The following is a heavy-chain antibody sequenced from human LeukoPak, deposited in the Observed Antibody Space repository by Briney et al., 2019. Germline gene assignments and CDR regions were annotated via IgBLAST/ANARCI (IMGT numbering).Heavy chain of an antibody. D-gene: IGHD6-19*01. V-gene: IGHV3-23*01. J-gene: IGHJ4*02. CDR2: ISGSGGST. Sequence: GGSLRLSCAASGFTFSSYAMSWVRQAPGKGLEWVSAISGSGGSTYYADSVKGRFTISRDNSKSTPYLQMNSLRAEDTAVYYCAKRIAVAGTGGDFDYWGQGTLVTVSS. CDR1: GFTFSSYA. CDR3: AKRIAVAGTGGDFDY.